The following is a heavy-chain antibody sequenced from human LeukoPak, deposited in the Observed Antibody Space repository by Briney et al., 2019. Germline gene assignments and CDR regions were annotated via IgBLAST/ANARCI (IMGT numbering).Heavy chain of an antibody. V-gene: IGHV3-23*01. Sequence: GGSLRLSCAASGFTFSSYAMSWVRQAPGKGLEWVSVFSDSSGSTKYADSVKGRFTISRDNSKNTLYVQMSSLRAEDTAVYYCAKERVRDRYNDAFDIWGQGTMVTVSS. CDR3: AKERVRDRYNDAFDI. J-gene: IGHJ3*02. CDR2: FSDSSGST. D-gene: IGHD5-24*01. CDR1: GFTFSSYA.